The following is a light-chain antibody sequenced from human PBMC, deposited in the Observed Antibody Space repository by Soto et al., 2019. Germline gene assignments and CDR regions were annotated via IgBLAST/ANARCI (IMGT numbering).Light chain of an antibody. CDR1: QTVSSNY. CDR3: QQYGSSGT. Sequence: ILLTQSPGTLSFSPGDSATLSCRASQTVSSNYLAWYQHRPGQAPRLLIYRASSRATAITDRFSGSGSGTDLTLTISRLEPEDFAVYYCQQYGSSGTVGKGTKWIS. CDR2: RAS. J-gene: IGKJ1*01. V-gene: IGKV3-20*01.